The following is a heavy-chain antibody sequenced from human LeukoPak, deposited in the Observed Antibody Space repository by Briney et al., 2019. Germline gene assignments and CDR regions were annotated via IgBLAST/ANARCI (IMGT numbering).Heavy chain of an antibody. D-gene: IGHD6-19*01. V-gene: IGHV3-43*02. J-gene: IGHJ6*03. Sequence: GGSLRLSCAASGFTFDDYAMHWVRQAPAKGLDWVSLTSGDGVSTYYADSVKGRFTISRDNSKNSLHLQMNTLRPEDPACSYCAKDTIPCGRSYYLVDGWGKGTPVTVSS. CDR2: TSGDGVST. CDR3: AKDTIPCGRSYYLVDG. CDR1: GFTFDDYA.